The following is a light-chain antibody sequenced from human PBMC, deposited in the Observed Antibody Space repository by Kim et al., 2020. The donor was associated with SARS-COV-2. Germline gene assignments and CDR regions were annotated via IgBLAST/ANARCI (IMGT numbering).Light chain of an antibody. CDR2: KAS. CDR1: QDISNW. CDR3: QQYNSYSIT. Sequence: APVGDRVTITCRASQDISNWLAGYQQKPGKAPKLLIDKASSLESGVPSKFSGSGSGTEFTLTISSLQPDDLETYYCQQYNSYSITFGQETRLEIK. J-gene: IGKJ5*01. V-gene: IGKV1-5*03.